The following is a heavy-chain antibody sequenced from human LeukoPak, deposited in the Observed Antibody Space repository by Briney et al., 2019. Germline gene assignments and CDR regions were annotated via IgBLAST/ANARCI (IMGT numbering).Heavy chain of an antibody. V-gene: IGHV4-4*07. CDR3: AREGSIALDY. Sequence: PSETLSLTCTVSGGSISSYYWSWIRQPAGKGLEWIGRIHTSGSTNYNPSLKSRVTMSVDTSKKQFSLKLSSVTAADAAVYYCAREGSIALDYWGQGTLVTVSS. CDR1: GGSISSYY. CDR2: IHTSGST. D-gene: IGHD6-13*01. J-gene: IGHJ4*02.